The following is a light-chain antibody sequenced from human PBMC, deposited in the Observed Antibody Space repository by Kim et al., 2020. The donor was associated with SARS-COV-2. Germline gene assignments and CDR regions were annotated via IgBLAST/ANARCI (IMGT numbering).Light chain of an antibody. Sequence: IQLTQSPSTLSASVGDRVTITCRASQSIGGWLAWYQQKPGKAPKLLIHDVSSVESGVPSRFSGSGSETEFTLTISSLQPDDFATYYFQHHSTYPITFGHGTRLEIK. CDR2: DVS. J-gene: IGKJ5*01. CDR1: QSIGGW. V-gene: IGKV1-5*01. CDR3: QHHSTYPIT.